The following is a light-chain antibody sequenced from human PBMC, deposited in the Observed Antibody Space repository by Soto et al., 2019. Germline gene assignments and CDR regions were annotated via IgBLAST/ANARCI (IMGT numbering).Light chain of an antibody. V-gene: IGKV1-39*01. CDR3: QQSYSIPLT. CDR2: AAS. J-gene: IGKJ4*01. CDR1: QKTNNY. Sequence: DIQMTQSPSSLSASVGDRVIITCRASQKTNNYLNWYQHRPGRAPKLLIYAASRLQSGVPSRFSGSGSGTDFTLTINSLQPEDFATYYCQQSYSIPLTFGGGTKVEVK.